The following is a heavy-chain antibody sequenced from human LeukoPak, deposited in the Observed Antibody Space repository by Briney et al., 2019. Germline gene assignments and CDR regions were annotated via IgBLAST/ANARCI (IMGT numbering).Heavy chain of an antibody. D-gene: IGHD5-18*01. CDR1: GFTFSNYE. CDR3: AREATAMPLDV. J-gene: IGHJ6*02. Sequence: PGGSLRLSCAASGFTFSNYEMNWPRQGPGKGLEGFSYISSSGSVIDYADSVKGRFTVSRDNARNSLYLQMNSLRAEDTAVYYCAREATAMPLDVWGQGTTVTVSS. CDR2: ISSSGSVI. V-gene: IGHV3-48*03.